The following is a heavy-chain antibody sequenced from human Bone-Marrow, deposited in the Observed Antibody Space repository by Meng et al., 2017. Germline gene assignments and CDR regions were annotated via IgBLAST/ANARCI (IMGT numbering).Heavy chain of an antibody. CDR1: GFTFSDYA. CDR3: ARDRRYFRASSSWHENDN. V-gene: IGHV3-33*01. J-gene: IGHJ4*02. CDR2: IWHDGTNK. Sequence: GGSLRLSCAASGFTFSDYAMHWVRQGPGKGLEWVAVIWHDGTNKFYADSVKGRFTISRENSQNTLYLQMNSLRAEDTAVYYCARDRRYFRASSSWHENDNWGQGTLVTVSS. D-gene: IGHD6-13*01.